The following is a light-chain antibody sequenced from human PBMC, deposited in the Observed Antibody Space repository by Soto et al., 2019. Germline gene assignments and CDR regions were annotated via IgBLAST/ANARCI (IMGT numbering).Light chain of an antibody. J-gene: IGKJ2*01. V-gene: IGKV3-20*01. Sequence: EILLTQSPGTLSLSPGARATISCRASQGVTSSYLAWYQQKPGQAPRLLIYGASSRATGIPDRFRGSGSGTDFTLTISRLEPEDFAVFYCQQYGSAPYTFGQGTKLEIK. CDR3: QQYGSAPYT. CDR2: GAS. CDR1: QGVTSSY.